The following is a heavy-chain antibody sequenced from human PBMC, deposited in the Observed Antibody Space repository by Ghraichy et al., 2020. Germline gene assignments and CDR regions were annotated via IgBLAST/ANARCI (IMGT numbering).Heavy chain of an antibody. CDR3: ALPATYDSSGYSDDY. Sequence: GGSLRLSCAASGFTFSSYAMSWVRQAPGKGLEWVSAISGGGGSTYYADSVKGRFTISRDKSKNTLYLQMNSLRAEDTALYYCALPATYDSSGYSDDYWGQGTLVTVSS. CDR2: ISGGGGST. CDR1: GFTFSSYA. V-gene: IGHV3-23*01. J-gene: IGHJ4*02. D-gene: IGHD3-22*01.